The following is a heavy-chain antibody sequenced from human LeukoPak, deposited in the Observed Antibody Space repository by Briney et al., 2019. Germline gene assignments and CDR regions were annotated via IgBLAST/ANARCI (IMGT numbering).Heavy chain of an antibody. D-gene: IGHD5-18*01. Sequence: PSETLSLTCTVSGGSISSSSYYWGWIRQPPGKGLEWIGSICYSGSTYYNPSLKSRVTISVDTSKNQFSLKLSSVTAADTAVYYCARGGYSYGLYYFDYWGQGTLVTVSS. J-gene: IGHJ4*02. CDR1: GGSISSSSYY. CDR3: ARGGYSYGLYYFDY. V-gene: IGHV4-39*07. CDR2: ICYSGST.